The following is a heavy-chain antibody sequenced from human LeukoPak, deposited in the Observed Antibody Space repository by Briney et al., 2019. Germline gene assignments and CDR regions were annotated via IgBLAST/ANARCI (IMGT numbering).Heavy chain of an antibody. D-gene: IGHD5-24*01. CDR1: GGSISSYY. CDR3: ARHGRDGYIGEFWFDP. CDR2: IYTSGST. J-gene: IGHJ5*02. Sequence: PSETLSLTCTVSGGSISSYYWSWIRQPPGKGLEWIGYIYTSGSTNYNPSLKSRVTISVDTSKNQFSLKLSSVTAADTAVYYCARHGRDGYIGEFWFDPWGQGTLVTVSS. V-gene: IGHV4-4*09.